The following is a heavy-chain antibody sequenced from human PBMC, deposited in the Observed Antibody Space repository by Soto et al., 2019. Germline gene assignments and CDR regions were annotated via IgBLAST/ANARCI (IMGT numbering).Heavy chain of an antibody. V-gene: IGHV1-3*01. J-gene: IGHJ4*02. CDR2: INAGYGNT. CDR1: GYTFSSYA. CDR3: ARDTGDGTFDF. Sequence: RASVKVSCKASGYTFSSYAMHWVRQAPGQRLEWMGWINAGYGNTKSSQKFQGRVTISRDTSASTAYMELTSLRSEDTAVYYCARDTGDGTFDFWGQGTLVTVSS. D-gene: IGHD7-27*01.